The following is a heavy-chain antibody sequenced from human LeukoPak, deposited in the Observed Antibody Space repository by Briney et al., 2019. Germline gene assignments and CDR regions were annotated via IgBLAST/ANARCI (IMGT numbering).Heavy chain of an antibody. V-gene: IGHV3-30*18. CDR1: GFTFSSYG. CDR3: AKDGFCSSTSCYHDAFDI. D-gene: IGHD2-2*01. CDR2: ISYDGSNK. Sequence: GGSLRLSCAASGFTFSSYGMHWVRQAPGKGLEWVAVISYDGSNKYYADSVKGRFTISRDNSKNTLYLQMNSLRAEDTAVYYCAKDGFCSSTSCYHDAFDIWGQGTMVTVSS. J-gene: IGHJ3*02.